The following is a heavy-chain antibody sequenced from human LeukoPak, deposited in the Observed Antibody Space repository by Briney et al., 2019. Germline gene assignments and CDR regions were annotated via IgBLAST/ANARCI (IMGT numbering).Heavy chain of an antibody. CDR2: TSASGLKT. D-gene: IGHD1-14*01. Sequence: GGSLRLSCAASAFTFSSYAMNWARHAQGKGLEWVSATSASGLKTYSADSVQGRFTISRDNSKNTLYLEMNSLSPDDTAVYYCARGVEPLAANTLAYWGQGTLVTVSS. CDR3: ARGVEPLAANTLAY. J-gene: IGHJ4*02. V-gene: IGHV3-23*01. CDR1: AFTFSSYA.